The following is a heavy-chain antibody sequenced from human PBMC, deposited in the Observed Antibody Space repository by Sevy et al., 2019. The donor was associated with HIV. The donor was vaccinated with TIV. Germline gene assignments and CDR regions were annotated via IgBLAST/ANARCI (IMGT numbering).Heavy chain of an antibody. D-gene: IGHD6-13*01. CDR1: GFTFSSYA. V-gene: IGHV3-23*01. J-gene: IGHJ4*02. CDR3: SKDGVGFYGSSWYYFDY. CDR2: ISGSGGST. Sequence: GGSLRLSCAASGFTFSSYAMSWVRQAPGKGLEWVSAISGSGGSTYYADSVKGRFTISRDNSKNTLYLQMNSLRAEDAAVYYCSKDGVGFYGSSWYYFDYWGQGTLVTVSS.